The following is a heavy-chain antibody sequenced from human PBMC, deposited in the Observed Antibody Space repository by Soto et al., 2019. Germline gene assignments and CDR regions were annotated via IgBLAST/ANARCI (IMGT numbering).Heavy chain of an antibody. Sequence: QVPLVQSGAEVKKPGSSVKVSCKASGGTFSSYPISWVRQAPGQGLEWMGRIIPILGIANYAQKFQGRVTITADKSTSTAYMELSSLRSEDTAVYYCARGDCSSTSCYKDYYYYMDVWGKGTTVTVSS. J-gene: IGHJ6*03. D-gene: IGHD2-2*02. CDR2: IIPILGIA. CDR3: ARGDCSSTSCYKDYYYYMDV. CDR1: GGTFSSYP. V-gene: IGHV1-69*02.